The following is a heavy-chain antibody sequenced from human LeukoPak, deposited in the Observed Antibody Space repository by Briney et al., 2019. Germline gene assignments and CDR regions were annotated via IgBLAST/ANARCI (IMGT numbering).Heavy chain of an antibody. J-gene: IGHJ4*02. CDR1: GGSISSGGYY. CDR2: IYYSDYT. Sequence: SETLSLTCTVSGGSISSGGYYWNWIRQHPGKGLEWIGHIYYSDYTYYNPSLRSRVTIPIDTSENQFSLKLSSVSAADTAMYFCARGVRGGASTGYWNYWGQGTLVTVSS. D-gene: IGHD3-22*01. V-gene: IGHV4-31*03. CDR3: ARGVRGGASTGYWNY.